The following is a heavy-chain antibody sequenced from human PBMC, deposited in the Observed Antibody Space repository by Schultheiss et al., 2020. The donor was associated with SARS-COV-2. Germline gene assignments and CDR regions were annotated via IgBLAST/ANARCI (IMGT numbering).Heavy chain of an antibody. CDR2: INSDGSTR. D-gene: IGHD1-1*01. CDR3: VGRRRLDY. CDR1: GYTFSGCG. Sequence: GGSLRLSCAASGYTFSGCGMHWVRQAPGKGLVWVSRINSDGSTRNYADSVKGRFTISRDNAKNTLYLQMNSLRADDTAVYYCVGRRRLDYWGQGTLVTVSS. J-gene: IGHJ4*02. V-gene: IGHV3-74*01.